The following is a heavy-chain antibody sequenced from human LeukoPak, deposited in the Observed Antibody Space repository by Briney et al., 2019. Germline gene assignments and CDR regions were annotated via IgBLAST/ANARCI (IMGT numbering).Heavy chain of an antibody. CDR3: AKVNDYEPYF. Sequence: PGGSLRLSCAASGFPFSSYSMSWVRQAAGKGLEWVSTIDTTTGRSYYADSVKGRFIISRDNSQNTLYLQVNSLRADDTAVYYCAKVNDYEPYFWGQGTLVTVSS. J-gene: IGHJ4*02. V-gene: IGHV3-23*01. CDR2: IDTTTGRS. CDR1: GFPFSSYS. D-gene: IGHD4-17*01.